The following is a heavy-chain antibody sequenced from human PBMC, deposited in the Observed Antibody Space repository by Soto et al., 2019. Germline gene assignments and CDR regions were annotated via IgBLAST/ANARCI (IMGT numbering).Heavy chain of an antibody. V-gene: IGHV3-23*01. CDR1: GFTFSSYA. D-gene: IGHD3-10*01. J-gene: IGHJ6*02. CDR3: AKERTYYYGSGSYHHYGMDV. CDR2: IRGSGGST. Sequence: GGFLRLSCAASGFTFSSYAMSWVRQAPGKGLEWVSSIRGSGGSTQYADSVKGRFTISRDNSKNTLYLQMNSLRAEDTAVYCCAKERTYYYGSGSYHHYGMDVWGQGTTVTVSS.